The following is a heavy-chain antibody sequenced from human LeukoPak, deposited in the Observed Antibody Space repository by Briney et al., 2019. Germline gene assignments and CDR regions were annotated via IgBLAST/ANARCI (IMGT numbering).Heavy chain of an antibody. D-gene: IGHD2-2*01. J-gene: IGHJ4*02. CDR2: IYYSGIT. CDR1: GGSTSSSSHY. CDR3: HFKYCSSSTCFYYFDY. V-gene: IGHV4-39*01. Sequence: SETLSLTCTVSGGSTSSSSHYWGWIRQPPGKGLEWIGSIYYSGITYYNPSLRSRVTISVDTSKNQFSLKLSSVTATDTAVYYCHFKYCSSSTCFYYFDYWGQGTLVTVSS.